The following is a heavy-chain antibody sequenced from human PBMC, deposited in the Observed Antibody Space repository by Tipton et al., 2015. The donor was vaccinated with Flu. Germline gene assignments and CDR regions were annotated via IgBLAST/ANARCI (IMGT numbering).Heavy chain of an antibody. V-gene: IGHV4-31*01. CDR1: GGSISSGGYY. CDR2: IYYSGST. D-gene: IGHD2-2*01. Sequence: TLSLTCTVSGGSISSGGYYWSWIRQHPGKGLEWIGYIYYSGSTYYNPSLKSLVTISVDTSKNQFSLKLSSVTAADTAVYYCARSPVYQLSGWFDPWGQGTLVTVSS. J-gene: IGHJ5*02. CDR3: ARSPVYQLSGWFDP.